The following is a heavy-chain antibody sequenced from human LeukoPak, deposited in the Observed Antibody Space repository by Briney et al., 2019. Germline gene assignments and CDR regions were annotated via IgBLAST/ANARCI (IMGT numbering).Heavy chain of an antibody. D-gene: IGHD3-22*01. CDR2: ISSSSSYI. V-gene: IGHV3-21*01. CDR1: GFTFSSYS. CDR3: ARGGGNYYDSSGYYYYFDY. Sequence: GGSLRLSCAASGFTFSSYSMNWVRQAPGKGLEWVSSISSSSSYIYYADSVKGRFTISRDNAKNSLYLQMNSLGAEDTAVYYCARGGGNYYDSSGYYYYFDYWGQGTLVTVSS. J-gene: IGHJ4*02.